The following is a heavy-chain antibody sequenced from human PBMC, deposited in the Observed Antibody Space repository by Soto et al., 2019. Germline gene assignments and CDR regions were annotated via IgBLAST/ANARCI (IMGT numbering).Heavy chain of an antibody. J-gene: IGHJ4*02. D-gene: IGHD3-3*01. Sequence: SGTLSLTCTVSGGSFKSGSYSWSWIRQPPGKGLEWIGYVYHTGRTSYNPSLKGRVSISMDTSKNQFSLNLDSVTAADTAVYFCARDFAYFDSWGQGTLVTVSS. CDR3: ARDFAYFDS. V-gene: IGHV4-61*01. CDR1: GGSFKSGSYS. CDR2: VYHTGRT.